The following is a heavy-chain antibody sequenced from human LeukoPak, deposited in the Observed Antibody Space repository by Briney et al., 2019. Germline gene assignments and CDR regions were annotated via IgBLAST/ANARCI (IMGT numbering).Heavy chain of an antibody. CDR3: ARDISEGGMDV. Sequence: GGSLRLSCAASGFTFSSYSMNWVRQAPGKGLEWVSSISSSSSYIYYADSVKGRFTISRDNAKNSLYLQMNSLRAEDTAVYYCARDISEGGMDVWGQGTTVIVSS. CDR2: ISSSSSYI. V-gene: IGHV3-21*04. J-gene: IGHJ6*02. CDR1: GFTFSSYS.